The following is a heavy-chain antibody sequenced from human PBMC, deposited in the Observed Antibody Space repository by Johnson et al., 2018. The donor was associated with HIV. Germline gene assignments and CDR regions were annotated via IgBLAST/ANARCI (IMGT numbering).Heavy chain of an antibody. Sequence: VQLVESGGGVIRPGGSLRLSCAASGFTFHDYGMSWVRQAPGKGLEWVSGINWNGGRTGYADSVKGRFTISRDNAKNSLYLQMNSLRAEDTVLYYCARVVVVIAIGGTDAFDIWGQGTMVTVSS. J-gene: IGHJ3*02. V-gene: IGHV3-20*04. D-gene: IGHD2-21*01. CDR1: GFTFHDYG. CDR3: ARVVVVIAIGGTDAFDI. CDR2: INWNGGRT.